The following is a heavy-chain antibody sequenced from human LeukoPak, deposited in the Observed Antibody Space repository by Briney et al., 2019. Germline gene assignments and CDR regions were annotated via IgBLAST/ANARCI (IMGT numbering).Heavy chain of an antibody. V-gene: IGHV3-74*01. CDR3: SRDFVGADDY. Sequence: PGGSLRLSCAASGFTLSKYWMHWVRQAPGKGPGWVSRINPDGSRIDYADSVRGGFTISSDSAKNTLYLQMNSLRAEDTAVYYCSRDFVGADDYWGQGTLVAVSS. CDR1: GFTLSKYW. D-gene: IGHD1-26*01. CDR2: INPDGSRI. J-gene: IGHJ4*02.